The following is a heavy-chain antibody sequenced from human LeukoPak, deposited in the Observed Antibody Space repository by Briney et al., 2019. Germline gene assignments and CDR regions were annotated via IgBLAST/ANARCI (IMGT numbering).Heavy chain of an antibody. CDR2: TYYRSKWYN. J-gene: IGHJ6*03. CDR1: GDSVSRNRTA. D-gene: IGHD3-10*01. CDR3: ARDKPLWFGELLHAYYYFYMDV. V-gene: IGHV6-1*01. Sequence: SQTLSLTCAISGDSVSRNRTAWNWIRQSPSRGLEWLGRTYYRSKWYNDYAVSVKSRITINADTSKNQFSPQLNSVTPEDTAVYYCARDKPLWFGELLHAYYYFYMDVWGKGTTVTISS.